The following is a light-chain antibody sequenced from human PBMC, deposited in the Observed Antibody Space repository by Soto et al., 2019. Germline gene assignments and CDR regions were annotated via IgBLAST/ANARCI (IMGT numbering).Light chain of an antibody. V-gene: IGLV2-14*01. CDR1: SSDVGGHNS. CDR2: NVS. Sequence: QSALTQPASVSGSPGQSITISCTGTSSDVGGHNSVSWYQQHPGKAPKLMIYNVSNRPSGVSNRFSGSKSGNTASLTISGLLAEDEADYYCTSYTISSTYVFGAGTKLTVL. CDR3: TSYTISSTYV. J-gene: IGLJ1*01.